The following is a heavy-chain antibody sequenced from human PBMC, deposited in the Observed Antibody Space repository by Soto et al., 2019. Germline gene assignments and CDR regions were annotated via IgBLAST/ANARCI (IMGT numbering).Heavy chain of an antibody. CDR2: ISNTGTT. Sequence: KPSETLSLTCSVSGGSVSSGVYYWSWIRQPPGKGLELIGYISNTGTTNYNPSLTGRVAISLDMSRNQFSLKLKSVTAADTAIYYCARLRITNFGVLTGHYFDYWGRGTLVTVSS. J-gene: IGHJ4*02. CDR3: ARLRITNFGVLTGHYFDY. D-gene: IGHD3-3*01. CDR1: GGSVSSGVYY. V-gene: IGHV4-61*08.